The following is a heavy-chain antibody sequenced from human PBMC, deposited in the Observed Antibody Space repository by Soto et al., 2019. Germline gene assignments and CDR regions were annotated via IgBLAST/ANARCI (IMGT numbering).Heavy chain of an antibody. CDR3: ARDHPSCSGGSCYWFDP. Sequence: SETLSLTCTVSGGSISNRSSYWGWIRQPPGKGLEWIGSIYYSGSTYYNPSLKSRVTISVDTSKNQFSLKLSSVTAADTAVYYCARDHPSCSGGSCYWFDPWGQGTLVTVSS. CDR1: GGSISNRSSY. V-gene: IGHV4-39*02. J-gene: IGHJ5*02. D-gene: IGHD2-15*01. CDR2: IYYSGST.